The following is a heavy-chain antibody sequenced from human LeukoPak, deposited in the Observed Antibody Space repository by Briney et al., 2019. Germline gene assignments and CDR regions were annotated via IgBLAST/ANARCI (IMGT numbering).Heavy chain of an antibody. CDR2: ISGSGGST. D-gene: IGHD5-12*01. CDR3: ARSGYIPSFDY. CDR1: GFTFSSYA. Sequence: GAALRLSCAASGFTFSSYAMSWVRQAPGKGLEWVSAISGSGGSTYYADPVKGRFTISRDNSKNTLYLQMNSLRAEDTAVYYCARSGYIPSFDYWGQGTLVTVSS. J-gene: IGHJ4*02. V-gene: IGHV3-23*01.